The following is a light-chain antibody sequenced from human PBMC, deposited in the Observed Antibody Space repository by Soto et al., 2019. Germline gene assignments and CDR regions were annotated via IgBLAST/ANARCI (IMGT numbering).Light chain of an antibody. J-gene: IGKJ5*01. Sequence: EIVLTQSPATLSLSPGERATLSCRASQTVSNFLGWYQQKPGQAPRLLIYDASSRATGIPARFSGSGSGTDFTLTISSLEPQAFAIYYGQERSNWPLNFGQGTRLEIK. V-gene: IGKV3-11*01. CDR2: DAS. CDR3: QERSNWPLN. CDR1: QTVSNF.